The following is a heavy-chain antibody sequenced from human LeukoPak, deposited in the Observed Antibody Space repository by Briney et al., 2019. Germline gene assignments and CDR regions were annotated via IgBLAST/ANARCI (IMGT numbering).Heavy chain of an antibody. J-gene: IGHJ6*02. CDR3: DRSNHYYGPGSYGMDV. CDR1: GFSISSGFYY. V-gene: IGHV4-30-4*01. Sequence: AQSLTLTCTVSGFSISSGFYYWGWIRQPPGKGLEGIWYIYYSGSTYYNPALKSPVSISVYTCKNQVSLKLSLLAAAGAAVYYCDRSNHYYGPGSYGMDVCGQATTVTVSS. CDR2: IYYSGST. D-gene: IGHD3-10*01.